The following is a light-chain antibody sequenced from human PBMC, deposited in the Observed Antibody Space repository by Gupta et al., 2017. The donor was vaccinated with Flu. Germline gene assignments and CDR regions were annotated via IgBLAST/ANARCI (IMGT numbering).Light chain of an antibody. CDR3: GTWDNSLSGWV. Sequence: KVTISCSGSSSNIVNNYVSWYQQFPGTAPNLLIYESNKRPSGIPDRFSGSKSGTSATLGITGLQTGDEADYYCGTWDNSLSGWVFDGGTKLTVL. J-gene: IGLJ3*02. CDR1: SSNIVNNY. CDR2: ESN. V-gene: IGLV1-51*02.